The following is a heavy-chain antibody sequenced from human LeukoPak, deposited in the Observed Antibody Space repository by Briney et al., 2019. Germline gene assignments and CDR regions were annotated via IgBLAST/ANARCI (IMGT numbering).Heavy chain of an antibody. D-gene: IGHD3-22*01. J-gene: IGHJ4*02. V-gene: IGHV1-69*05. CDR3: ARDDSSGYYPFDY. CDR2: IIPIFGTA. Sequence: SVKVSCEASGGTFSSYAISWVRQAPGQGLEWMGRIIPIFGTANYAQKFQGRVTITTDESTSTAYMELSSLRSEDTAVYYCARDDSSGYYPFDYWGQGTLVTVSS. CDR1: GGTFSSYA.